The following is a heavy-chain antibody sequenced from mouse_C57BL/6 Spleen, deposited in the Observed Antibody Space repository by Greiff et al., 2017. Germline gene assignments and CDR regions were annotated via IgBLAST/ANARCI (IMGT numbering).Heavy chain of an antibody. CDR1: GFTFSDAW. CDR3: TIYDCYYGTCAY. D-gene: IGHD2-3*01. J-gene: IGHJ3*01. V-gene: IGHV6-6*01. CDR2: IRNKANNHAT. Sequence: EVQLQQSGGGLVQPGGSMKLSCAASGFTFSDAWMDWVRQSPEKGLEWVADIRNKANNHATYYAESVKGRFTISRDDSKSSVYLQMNSLRAEDTGIYYCTIYDCYYGTCAYWGQGTLVTVSA.